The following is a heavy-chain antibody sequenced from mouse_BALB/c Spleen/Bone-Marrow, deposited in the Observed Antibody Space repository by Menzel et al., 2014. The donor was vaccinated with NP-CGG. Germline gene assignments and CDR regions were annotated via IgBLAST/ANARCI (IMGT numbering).Heavy chain of an antibody. Sequence: EVMLVESGGGLVKSGGSLKLSCAASGFSFSNYGMSWVRQTPEKRLEWVATISGDGRNTFYSDRVKGRFSISRDNAKNNLYLQLSSLRSEDTALYYCARHRYYFDYWGQGTTLTVSS. J-gene: IGHJ2*01. CDR1: GFSFSNYG. CDR3: ARHRYYFDY. CDR2: ISGDGRNT. V-gene: IGHV5-9-2*01.